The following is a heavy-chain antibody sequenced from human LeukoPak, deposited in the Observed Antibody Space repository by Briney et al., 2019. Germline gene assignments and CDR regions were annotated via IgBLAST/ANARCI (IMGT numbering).Heavy chain of an antibody. Sequence: SETLSLTCTVSGGSISSYYWSWIRQPPGKGLEWIGYIYYSGSTNYNPSLKSRVTISVDTSKNQFSLKLSSVTAADTAVYYCPRVFFDCGGDCWPPDAFDIWGQGTMFTVSS. CDR1: GGSISSYY. CDR2: IYYSGST. J-gene: IGHJ3*02. D-gene: IGHD2-21*01. V-gene: IGHV4-59*01. CDR3: PRVFFDCGGDCWPPDAFDI.